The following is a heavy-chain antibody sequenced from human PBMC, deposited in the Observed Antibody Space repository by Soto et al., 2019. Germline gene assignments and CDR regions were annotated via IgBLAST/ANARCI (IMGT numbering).Heavy chain of an antibody. Sequence: SETLSLTCPVSGGSIRSGDYYWSWIRQPPGKGLEWIGYVFYTGSAYYYNPSLKSRVTISVDTSKNQFSLKLSSVTAADTAAYYCARTTEVTTSWFDPRGQGTLVTVPQ. J-gene: IGHJ5*02. D-gene: IGHD4-17*01. CDR3: ARTTEVTTSWFDP. CDR2: VFYTGSAY. CDR1: GGSIRSGDYY. V-gene: IGHV4-30-4*01.